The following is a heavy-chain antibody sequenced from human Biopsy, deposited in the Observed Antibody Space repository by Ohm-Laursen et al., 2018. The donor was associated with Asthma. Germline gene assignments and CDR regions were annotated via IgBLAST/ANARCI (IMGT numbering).Heavy chain of an antibody. V-gene: IGHV5-51*01. D-gene: IGHD2-21*02. J-gene: IGHJ2*01. CDR3: ARVGVCGGDCYSPHDYWYFDL. CDR2: IYPGGSDT. CDR1: GYSFTSYW. Sequence: GESLRISCKGSGYSFTSYWIGWVRQMPGKGLEWMGIIYPGGSDTRYSPSFQGQVTISADKSISTAYLQWSSLKASDTAMYYCARVGVCGGDCYSPHDYWYFDLWGRGTLVTVSS.